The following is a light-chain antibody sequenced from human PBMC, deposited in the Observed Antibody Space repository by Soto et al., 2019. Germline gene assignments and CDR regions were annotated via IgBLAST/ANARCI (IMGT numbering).Light chain of an antibody. Sequence: DVRMTQSPSSLSAFVGDRVTITCRASQGIAPYLAWFQQKPGKVPKLLIYATSTLQSGVPSRFSGSGSGTDFTLTINSLQPEDVGTYYCQKYNRAPLTFGGGTKVEIK. CDR3: QKYNRAPLT. CDR2: ATS. V-gene: IGKV1-27*01. CDR1: QGIAPY. J-gene: IGKJ4*01.